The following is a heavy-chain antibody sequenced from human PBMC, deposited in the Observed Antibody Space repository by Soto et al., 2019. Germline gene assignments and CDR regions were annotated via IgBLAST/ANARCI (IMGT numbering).Heavy chain of an antibody. D-gene: IGHD2-2*03. J-gene: IGHJ3*02. CDR2: IYYSGST. Sequence: SQPNLLTNAVSDGTISSYYWRRIRQTPGKGLEWIGYIYYSGSTNYNPSLKGQVTISVDRSKTQFSLKLSSVTAADTAVYFCAREPRGYCCGSVDIWGHGSMVTV. CDR1: DGTISSYY. V-gene: IGHV4-59*01. CDR3: AREPRGYCCGSVDI.